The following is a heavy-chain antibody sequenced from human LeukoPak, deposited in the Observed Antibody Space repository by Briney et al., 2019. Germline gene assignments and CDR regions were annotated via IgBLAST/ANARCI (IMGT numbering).Heavy chain of an antibody. V-gene: IGHV4-34*01. J-gene: IGHJ4*02. D-gene: IGHD6-13*01. CDR1: GGSFSGYY. Sequence: SETLSLTCAVYGGSFSGYYWSWIRQPPGKGLEWIGEINHSGSTNYNPSLKSRVTISVDTSKNQLSLKLSSVTAADTAVYYCARGSSWLPWDYWGQGTLVTVSS. CDR3: ARGSSWLPWDY. CDR2: INHSGST.